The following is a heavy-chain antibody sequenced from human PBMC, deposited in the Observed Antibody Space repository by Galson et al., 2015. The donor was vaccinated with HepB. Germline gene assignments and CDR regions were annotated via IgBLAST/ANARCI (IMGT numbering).Heavy chain of an antibody. D-gene: IGHD6-13*01. CDR1: GFTFSSFE. J-gene: IGHJ3*02. CDR3: ARYSSIWYVAFDI. V-gene: IGHV3-48*03. Sequence: SLRLSCAASGFTFSSFEMNWVRQAPGRGLEWVSYISSSGSTIYYADSVKGRFTISRDNAKNSLYLQMNSLRAEDTAIYYCARYSSIWYVAFDIWGQGTMVTVSS. CDR2: ISSSGSTI.